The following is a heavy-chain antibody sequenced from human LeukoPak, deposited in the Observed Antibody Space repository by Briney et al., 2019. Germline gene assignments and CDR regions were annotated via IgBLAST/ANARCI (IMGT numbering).Heavy chain of an antibody. CDR2: ISYDGSNK. J-gene: IGHJ4*02. D-gene: IGHD3-10*01. CDR3: ARDRFPDYGSGSYFDY. V-gene: IGHV3-30-3*01. Sequence: PGGSLRLSCAASGFTFSSYAMHWVRQAPGKGLEWVAVISYDGSNKYYADSVKGRFTISRDNSKNTLYLQMNSLRAEDTAVYYCARDRFPDYGSGSYFDYWGQGTLVTVSS. CDR1: GFTFSSYA.